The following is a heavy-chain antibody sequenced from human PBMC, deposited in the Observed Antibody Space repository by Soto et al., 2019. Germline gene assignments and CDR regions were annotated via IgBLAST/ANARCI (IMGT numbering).Heavy chain of an antibody. CDR1: GFSLTTGQVG. V-gene: IGHV2-5*02. CDR2: IYGDNDK. CDR3: VFRPIKEGSPGDFQD. Sequence: QITLKESGPTLVKPTQTLTLTCTFSGFSLTTGQVGVAWIRQRPGEAPEWLALIYGDNDKRYRPSLTTRLTIAKDTSRNRVVLTMTNMDPVDTATYFCVFRPIKEGSPGDFQDWGQGALVTVSS. D-gene: IGHD2-21*01. J-gene: IGHJ1*01.